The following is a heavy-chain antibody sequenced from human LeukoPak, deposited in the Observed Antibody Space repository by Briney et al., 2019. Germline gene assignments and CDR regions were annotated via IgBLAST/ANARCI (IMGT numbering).Heavy chain of an antibody. V-gene: IGHV4-31*03. CDR3: ASGVGIAARSAFDY. J-gene: IGHJ4*02. D-gene: IGHD6-6*01. CDR1: GGSISSGGYY. CDR2: IYYSGST. Sequence: SETLSLTCTVSGGSISSGGYYWSWIRQHPGKGLEWIGYIYYSGSTYYNPSLKSRVTISVDTSKNQFSLKLSSVTAADTAVYYCASGVGIAARSAFDYWGQGTLVTVSS.